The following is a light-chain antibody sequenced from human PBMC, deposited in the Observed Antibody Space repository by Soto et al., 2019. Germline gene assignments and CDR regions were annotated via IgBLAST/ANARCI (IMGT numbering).Light chain of an antibody. J-gene: IGKJ1*01. CDR1: QSTSSY. CDR3: QQSYSTPRT. V-gene: IGKV1-39*01. Sequence: SSLSASVGDRVTITCRASQSTSSYLNWYQQKPGKAPKLLIYGASSLQSGVPSRFSGSGSGTDFTLTISSLQPEDYATYYCQQSYSTPRTFGQGTKVDIK. CDR2: GAS.